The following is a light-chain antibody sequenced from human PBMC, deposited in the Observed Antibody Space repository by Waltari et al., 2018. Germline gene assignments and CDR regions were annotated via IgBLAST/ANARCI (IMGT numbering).Light chain of an antibody. J-gene: IGKJ2*01. CDR3: QQYSSYST. V-gene: IGKV1-5*03. CDR1: QSISYY. Sequence: DIQMTQSPSTLSASLGDRVTITCRASQSISYYLAWYQHKPGKAPKLLISKASILESGVPSRFSGTGAGTEFTLTISSLQPDDLATYFCQQYSSYSTFGQ. CDR2: KAS.